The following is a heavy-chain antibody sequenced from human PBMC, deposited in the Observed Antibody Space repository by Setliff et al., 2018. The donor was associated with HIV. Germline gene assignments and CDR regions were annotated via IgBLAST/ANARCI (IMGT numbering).Heavy chain of an antibody. CDR1: GFSFSSYT. CDR3: ARDRGLRGMLLSSKELGFYCMDV. D-gene: IGHD1-26*01. Sequence: GVLRLSCAASGFSFSSYTMNWVRQAPGKGLEWVSYISSSSTTVYYADSVKGRFTISRDNAKNSLYLQMNSLRAEDTAVFYCARDRGLRGMLLSSKELGFYCMDVWGKGTTVTVSS. CDR2: ISSSSTTV. V-gene: IGHV3-48*01. J-gene: IGHJ6*03.